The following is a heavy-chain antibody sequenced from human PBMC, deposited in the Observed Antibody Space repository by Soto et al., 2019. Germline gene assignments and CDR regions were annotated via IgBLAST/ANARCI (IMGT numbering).Heavy chain of an antibody. CDR2: IDPSDSYT. J-gene: IGHJ6*02. V-gene: IGHV5-10-1*01. CDR1: GYSFTSYW. D-gene: IGHD3-3*01. CDR3: AAGPYDFWSGYYSDYYYYYGMDV. Sequence: GESLKISCKGSGYSFTSYWISWVRQMPGKGLEWMGRIDPSDSYTNYSPSFQGHVTISADKSISTAYLQWSSLKASDTAMYYCAAGPYDFWSGYYSDYYYYYGMDVWGQGTTVTVSS.